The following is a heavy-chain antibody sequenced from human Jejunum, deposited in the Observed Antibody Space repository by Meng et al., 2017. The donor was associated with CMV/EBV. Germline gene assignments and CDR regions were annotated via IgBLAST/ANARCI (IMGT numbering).Heavy chain of an antibody. V-gene: IGHV3-23*01. CDR2: ISGSGGTT. J-gene: IGHJ4*02. CDR3: AKDASLPGAGAEFDF. CDR1: FTFSLYA. Sequence: FTFSLYAMSWVRQAPGKGLEWVSVISGSGGTTHYADSVKGRFTIPRDNSKNTLYLQMNSLRPEDTAVYYCAKDASLPGAGAEFDFWGQGTLVTVSS. D-gene: IGHD6-13*01.